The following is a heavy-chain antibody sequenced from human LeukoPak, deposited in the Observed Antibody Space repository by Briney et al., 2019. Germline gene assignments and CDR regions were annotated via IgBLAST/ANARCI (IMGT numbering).Heavy chain of an antibody. Sequence: SVKVSSKASGGTFSSYAISWVRQAPGHGLEWMGGIIPIFGTANYAQKFHGRVTITTDKSSSTAYMELSSLRSEDTAVYYCAREITMVRGARACFDYWGQGTLVTVSS. V-gene: IGHV1-69*05. D-gene: IGHD3-10*01. CDR2: IIPIFGTA. CDR3: AREITMVRGARACFDY. CDR1: GGTFSSYA. J-gene: IGHJ4*02.